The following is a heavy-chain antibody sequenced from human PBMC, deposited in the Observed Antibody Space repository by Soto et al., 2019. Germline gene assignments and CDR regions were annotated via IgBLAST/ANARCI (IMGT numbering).Heavy chain of an antibody. CDR1: GGSVTNSSYY. CDR2: VYYRGRS. CDR3: VSQRTTVPTQAYFDY. J-gene: IGHJ4*02. D-gene: IGHD4-17*01. Sequence: SETLSLTCTVSGGSVTNSSYYWGWIRQSPGKGLEWIGSVYYRGRSYSKSSVKSRVTISVDTSKNRFSLSLNSVTASDTAVYFCVSQRTTVPTQAYFDYWGPGALVT. V-gene: IGHV4-39*01.